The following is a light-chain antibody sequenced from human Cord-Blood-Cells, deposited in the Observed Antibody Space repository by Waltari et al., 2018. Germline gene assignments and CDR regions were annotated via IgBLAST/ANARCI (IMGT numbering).Light chain of an antibody. CDR2: GAS. V-gene: IGKV3-20*01. Sequence: EIVLTQSPGTLSLSQGERATLSCRASQSVSSSYLAWYQQKPGQAPRLLIYGASSRATGIPDRFSGSVSGTDFTLTISRLEPEDFAVYYCQQYGSSRTWTFGQRTKVEIK. CDR1: QSVSSSY. CDR3: QQYGSSRTWT. J-gene: IGKJ1*01.